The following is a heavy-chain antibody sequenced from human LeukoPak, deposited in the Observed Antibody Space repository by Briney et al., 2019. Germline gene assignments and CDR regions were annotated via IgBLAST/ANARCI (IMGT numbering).Heavy chain of an antibody. Sequence: GGSLRLSCAASGFTFSSYAMHWVRQAPGKGLEWVAVISYDGSNKYYADSVKGRFTISRDNSKNTLYLQMNSLRADDTAVYYCARLYSSSVNFWGQGTMVTVSS. D-gene: IGHD6-13*01. J-gene: IGHJ4*02. CDR1: GFTFSSYA. CDR2: ISYDGSNK. V-gene: IGHV3-30-3*01. CDR3: ARLYSSSVNF.